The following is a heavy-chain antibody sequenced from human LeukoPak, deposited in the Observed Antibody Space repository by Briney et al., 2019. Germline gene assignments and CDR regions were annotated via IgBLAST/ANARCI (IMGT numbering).Heavy chain of an antibody. CDR1: GFTFDDYA. J-gene: IGHJ3*02. Sequence: PGGSLRLSCAASGFTFDDYAMHWVRQAPGKGLEWVSGISWNSGSIGYADSVKGRFTISRDNAKNSLYLQMNSLRAEDTALYYCAGDAFDIWGQGTMVTVSS. CDR2: ISWNSGSI. V-gene: IGHV3-9*01. CDR3: AGDAFDI.